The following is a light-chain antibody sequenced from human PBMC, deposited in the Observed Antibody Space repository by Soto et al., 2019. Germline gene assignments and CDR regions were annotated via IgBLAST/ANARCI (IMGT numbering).Light chain of an antibody. CDR3: SSFAGGGNPVL. J-gene: IGLJ2*01. Sequence: QSALTQPPSASGSLGQSVTISCTGTSGDVGGYHYVSWHQQHPGKAPKVMIYEATKRPPGVPDRFSGSKSGTTASLTVYGLQAEDEDDYYCSSFAGGGNPVLLGGGTKVTVL. CDR1: SGDVGGYHY. CDR2: EAT. V-gene: IGLV2-8*01.